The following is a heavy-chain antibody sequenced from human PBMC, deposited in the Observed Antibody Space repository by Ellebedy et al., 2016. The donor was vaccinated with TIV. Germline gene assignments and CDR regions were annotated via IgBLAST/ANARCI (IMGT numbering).Heavy chain of an antibody. CDR3: VRQRVGGSFLWDV. D-gene: IGHD2-15*01. CDR1: GFTVSSNY. Sequence: GGSLRLSCAASGFTVSSNYMSWVRQAPGKGLEWVAIVYSAGITYHADSVKGRFTISRDNANSSLVLQMNSLRTEDTAVYYCVRQRVGGSFLWDVWGRGTTVTVSS. CDR2: VYSAGIT. J-gene: IGHJ6*02. V-gene: IGHV3-66*04.